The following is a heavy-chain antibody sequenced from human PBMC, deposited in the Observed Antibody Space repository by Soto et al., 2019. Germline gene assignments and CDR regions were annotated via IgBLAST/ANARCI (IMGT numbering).Heavy chain of an antibody. CDR2: TYYRSRWYN. J-gene: IGHJ6*03. D-gene: IGHD1-7*01. CDR1: GDRVSSNSAA. Sequence: SQTLSLTYAISGDRVSSNSAAWNWIRLSPSRGLEWLARTYYRSRWYNDYAVSVRSRITVNPDTSKNQFSLQLTSVTPEDTAVYYCAGTTSHQWYYMDVWGKGTTVTVSS. V-gene: IGHV6-1*01. CDR3: AGTTSHQWYYMDV.